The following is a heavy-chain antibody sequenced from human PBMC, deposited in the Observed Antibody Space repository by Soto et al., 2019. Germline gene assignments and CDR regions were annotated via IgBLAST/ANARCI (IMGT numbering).Heavy chain of an antibody. J-gene: IGHJ4*02. D-gene: IGHD3-22*01. CDR3: ARRNSSGPIDY. V-gene: IGHV1-69*02. Sequence: SVKVSCKASGGTFSSYTISWVRQAPGQGLEWMGRIIPILGIANYAQRFQDRVTITRDTSASTAYMELSSLTSEDRAVYYCARRNSSGPIDYWGQGTLVTVSS. CDR2: IIPILGIA. CDR1: GGTFSSYT.